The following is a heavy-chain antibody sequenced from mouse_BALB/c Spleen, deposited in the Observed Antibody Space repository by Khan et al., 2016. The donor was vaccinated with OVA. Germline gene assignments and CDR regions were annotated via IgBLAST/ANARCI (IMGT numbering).Heavy chain of an antibody. Sequence: EVELVESGGGLVQPGGSRKLSCAASGFTFSSFGMHWVCQAPEKGLEWVAYISSGSSTIYYADTVKGRFTISRDNPKNTLFLQMTSLRSEDTAMYYCARTGFAYWGQGTLVTVSA. J-gene: IGHJ3*01. CDR3: ARTGFAY. CDR2: ISSGSSTI. V-gene: IGHV5-17*02. CDR1: GFTFSSFG.